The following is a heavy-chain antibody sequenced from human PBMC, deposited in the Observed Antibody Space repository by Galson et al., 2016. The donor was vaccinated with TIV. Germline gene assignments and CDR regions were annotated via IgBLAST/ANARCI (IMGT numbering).Heavy chain of an antibody. V-gene: IGHV3-13*01. Sequence: SLRLSCAASGFTFSSYDMHWVRQVTGKGPEWVSGIGTAGATYYPGSVKGRFTISRENAKNSLYLQMNSLRAGGTAVYYCARGAGGSYSWAYYYFYGMDVWGQGTTVTVSS. CDR2: IGTAGAT. D-gene: IGHD1-26*01. J-gene: IGHJ6*02. CDR1: GFTFSSYD. CDR3: ARGAGGSYSWAYYYFYGMDV.